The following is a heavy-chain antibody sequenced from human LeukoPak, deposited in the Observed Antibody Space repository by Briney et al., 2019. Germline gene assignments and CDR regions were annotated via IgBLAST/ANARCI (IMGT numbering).Heavy chain of an antibody. CDR1: GGSISSYY. J-gene: IGHJ4*02. V-gene: IGHV4-59*01. CDR2: IYYSGST. D-gene: IGHD1-7*01. CDR3: ARGANYGEDYFDY. Sequence: SETLSLTCTVSGGSISSYYWNWIRQPPGKGLEWIGYIYYSGSTNYNPSLKSRVTISVDTSKNHLSLKVSSVTAADTAVYYCARGANYGEDYFDYWGQGTLVTVSS.